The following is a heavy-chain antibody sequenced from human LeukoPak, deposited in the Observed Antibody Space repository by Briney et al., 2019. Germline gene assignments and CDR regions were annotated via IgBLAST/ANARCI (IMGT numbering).Heavy chain of an antibody. CDR2: IGGSGGST. CDR1: GFTFSTYA. CDR3: AKDRGRYYDSSGYYWGYYFDS. V-gene: IGHV3-23*01. J-gene: IGHJ4*02. Sequence: PGGSLRLSCAASGFTFSTYAVNWVRQAPGKWLEWVSTIGGSGGSTYYADSVKGRFTISRDNSKNTLYLQMSSLRAEDTAVYYCAKDRGRYYDSSGYYWGYYFDSWGQGILVTVST. D-gene: IGHD3-22*01.